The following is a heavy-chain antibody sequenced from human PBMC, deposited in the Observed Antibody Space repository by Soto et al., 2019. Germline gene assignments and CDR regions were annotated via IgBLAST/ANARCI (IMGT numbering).Heavy chain of an antibody. CDR3: AKGTYDILTGYLYFDY. CDR1: GFTFSNYA. D-gene: IGHD3-9*01. V-gene: IGHV3-23*01. CDR2: ISGSGGST. Sequence: GGSLRLSCAASGFTFSNYAMSWVRQAPGKGLEWVSAISGSGGSTYYADSVKGRFTISRDNSKNTLYLQMNYLRAEDTAVYYCAKGTYDILTGYLYFDYWGQGTLVTVSS. J-gene: IGHJ4*02.